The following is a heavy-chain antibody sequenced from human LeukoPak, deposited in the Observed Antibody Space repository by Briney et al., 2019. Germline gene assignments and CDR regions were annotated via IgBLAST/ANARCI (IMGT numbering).Heavy chain of an antibody. CDR1: GFTFSHYW. V-gene: IGHV3-23*01. J-gene: IGHJ2*01. CDR3: AKDRTVGASYWYFDL. D-gene: IGHD1-26*01. Sequence: PGGSLRLSCVVSGFTFSHYWMNWVRQAPGKGLEWVSAISGSGGSTYYADSVKGRFTISRDSSRNTLFLHMNTLRAEDTAIYYCAKDRTVGASYWYFDLWGRGTLVTVSS. CDR2: ISGSGGST.